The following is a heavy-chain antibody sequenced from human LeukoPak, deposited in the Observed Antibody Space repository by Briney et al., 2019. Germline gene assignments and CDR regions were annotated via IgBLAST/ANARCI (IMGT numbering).Heavy chain of an antibody. V-gene: IGHV3-7*01. CDR2: IKQDGSEK. CDR3: ARIDASHYYFDF. CDR1: GFTFDDYA. Sequence: GGSPRLSCAASGFTFDDYAMHWVRQAPGKGLEWVANIKQDGSEKYVDSVKGRFTISRDNSKNSLYLQMNSLRAEDTAVYYCARIDASHYYFDFWGQGTLVTVSS. J-gene: IGHJ4*02.